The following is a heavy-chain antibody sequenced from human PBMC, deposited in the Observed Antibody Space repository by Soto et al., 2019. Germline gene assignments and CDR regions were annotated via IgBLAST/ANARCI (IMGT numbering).Heavy chain of an antibody. CDR1: GYTFTSYA. V-gene: IGHV1-3*01. Sequence: ASVKVSCKASGYTFTSYAMHWVRQAPGQRLEWMGWINAGNGNTKYSQKFQGRVTITRDTSASTAYMELSGLRSEDTAVYYCAMAPPGDYYYGMDVWGQGTTVTVSS. J-gene: IGHJ6*02. CDR3: AMAPPGDYYYGMDV. D-gene: IGHD3-10*01. CDR2: INAGNGNT.